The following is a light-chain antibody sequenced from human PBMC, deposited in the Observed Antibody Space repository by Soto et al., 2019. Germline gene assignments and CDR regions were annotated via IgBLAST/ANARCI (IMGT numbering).Light chain of an antibody. J-gene: IGKJ1*01. V-gene: IGKV3-20*01. Sequence: EIVLTQSPGTLSLSPGERASLSCRASQSVASAYLAWYQHKPGQAPRLPIFGASSRATGIPDRFSGSGSGTDFTLTISRLEPEDYAVYYCQQYGASRWTFGQGTKVEAK. CDR3: QQYGASRWT. CDR2: GAS. CDR1: QSVASAY.